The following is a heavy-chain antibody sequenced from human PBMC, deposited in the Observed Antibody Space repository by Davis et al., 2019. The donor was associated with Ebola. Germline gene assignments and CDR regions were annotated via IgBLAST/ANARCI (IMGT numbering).Heavy chain of an antibody. D-gene: IGHD1-26*01. CDR2: ISGSGGST. CDR3: AKVTYSGSYLDY. CDR1: GFTFSSYA. Sequence: GGSLRLSCAASGFTFSSYAMSWVRKAPGKGLEWDSAISGSGGSTYYADSVKGRFTISRDNSKNTLYLQMNSLRAEDTAVYYCAKVTYSGSYLDYWGQGTLVTVSS. V-gene: IGHV3-23*01. J-gene: IGHJ4*02.